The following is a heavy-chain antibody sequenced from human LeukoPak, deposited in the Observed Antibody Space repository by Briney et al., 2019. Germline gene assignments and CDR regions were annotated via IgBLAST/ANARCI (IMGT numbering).Heavy chain of an antibody. CDR2: IYSGGST. V-gene: IGHV3-66*01. Sequence: GGSLRLSCAASGFTVSSNYMSWVRQAPGKGLEWVSVIYSGGSTYYADSVKGRFTISRDNSKNTLYLQMNSLRAKDTAVYYCATTRARIAVAGRGAFDIWGQGTMVTVSS. CDR3: ATTRARIAVAGRGAFDI. D-gene: IGHD6-19*01. CDR1: GFTVSSNY. J-gene: IGHJ3*02.